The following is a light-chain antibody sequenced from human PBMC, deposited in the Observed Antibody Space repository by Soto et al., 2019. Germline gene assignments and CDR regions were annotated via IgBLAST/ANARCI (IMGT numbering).Light chain of an antibody. Sequence: QSVLTQPPSASGTPGQRVTISCSGSSSNIGSNYVYWYQQLPGTAPKLLIYRNNHRPSGVPDRFSGSKSGTSASLAISGLRSEDEADHYCAAWDDSLSGQVFGGGTKVTVL. V-gene: IGLV1-47*01. CDR2: RNN. J-gene: IGLJ2*01. CDR3: AAWDDSLSGQV. CDR1: SSNIGSNY.